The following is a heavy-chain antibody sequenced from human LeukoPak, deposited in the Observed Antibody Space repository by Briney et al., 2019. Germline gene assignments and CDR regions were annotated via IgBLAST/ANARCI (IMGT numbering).Heavy chain of an antibody. V-gene: IGHV3-30*03. CDR3: ARGYCSGGTCYGNAFDI. D-gene: IGHD2-15*01. CDR2: ISCNGYNT. CDR1: GFTFSNYG. Sequence: PGGSLRLSCAASGFTFSNYGMHWVRQAPGKGLEWMAVISCNGYNTYYADSVKGRFTISRDNSKNTLYLQMDSLRAEDTAVYYCARGYCSGGTCYGNAFDIWGQGTMVTVSS. J-gene: IGHJ3*02.